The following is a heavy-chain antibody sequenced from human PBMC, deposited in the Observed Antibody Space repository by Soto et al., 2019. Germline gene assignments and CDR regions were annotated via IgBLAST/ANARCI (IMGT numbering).Heavy chain of an antibody. CDR3: ERGGQVGVRGAIVKLYNWFEP. D-gene: IGHD3-10*01. V-gene: IGHV4-31*03. CDR2: IYYSGST. Sequence: QVQLQESGPGLVKPSQTLSLTCSVSGGSISSGGYYWNWIRQHPEKVLEWIGNIYYSGSTSFNPSLKRRSAISVESSKNQVSPRRTSLSAADTGVHFCERGGQVGVRGAIVKLYNWFEPWGQGTLVTVSS. CDR1: GGSISSGGYY. J-gene: IGHJ5*02.